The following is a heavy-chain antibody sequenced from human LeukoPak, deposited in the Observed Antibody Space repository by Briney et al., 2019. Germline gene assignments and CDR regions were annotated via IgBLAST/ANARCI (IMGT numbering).Heavy chain of an antibody. D-gene: IGHD4-23*01. Sequence: PGGSLRLSCAASGLTVSSNYMSWVRQAPGKGLEWVSVIYSDGSTYYADSVKGRFTISRDNSKNTVYLQMSSLRAEDTAVYFCARRPDYGGTPTFDHWGQGTLVTVSS. J-gene: IGHJ4*02. V-gene: IGHV3-66*01. CDR1: GLTVSSNY. CDR2: IYSDGST. CDR3: ARRPDYGGTPTFDH.